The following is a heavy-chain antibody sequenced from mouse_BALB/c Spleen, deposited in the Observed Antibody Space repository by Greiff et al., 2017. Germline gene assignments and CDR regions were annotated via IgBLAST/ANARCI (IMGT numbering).Heavy chain of an antibody. CDR1: GYTFPDYN. D-gene: IGHD2-4*01. Sequence: VQLQQSGPELVQPGASVKIPCKASGYTFPDYNMDWVKQSHGKSLEWIGDINPNNGGTIYNQKFKGKATLTVDKSSSTAYMELRSLTSEDTAVYDWARRGTPIYYDFWFAYWGQGTLGTVSA. CDR2: INPNNGGT. V-gene: IGHV1-18*01. CDR3: ARRGTPIYYDFWFAY. J-gene: IGHJ3*01.